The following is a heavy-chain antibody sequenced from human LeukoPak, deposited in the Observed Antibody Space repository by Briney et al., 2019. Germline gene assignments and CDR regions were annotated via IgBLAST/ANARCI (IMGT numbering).Heavy chain of an antibody. J-gene: IGHJ4*02. CDR2: ISYDGSNK. Sequence: PGRSLRLSCAASGFTFRSYGMHWVRQAPGKGLEWVALISYDGSNKYCADSVKGRFTISRDNSKNTLYLQMNSLRAEDTAAYYCAKGSRWQQLAYLDYWGQGTLVTVSS. V-gene: IGHV3-30*18. CDR1: GFTFRSYG. CDR3: AKGSRWQQLAYLDY. D-gene: IGHD6-13*01.